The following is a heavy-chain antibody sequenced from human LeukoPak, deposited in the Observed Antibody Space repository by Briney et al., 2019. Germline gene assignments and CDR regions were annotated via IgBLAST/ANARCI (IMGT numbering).Heavy chain of an antibody. CDR2: IKEDGSEK. CDR3: ASGRQLGY. Sequence: HPWGSLRLSCAASGFTFSNYWMSWVRQAPGKGLEWVANIKEDGSEKYYVDSVKGRFTISRDNARNSLYLQMNSLRAEDTAVYYCASGRQLGYWGQGTLVTVSS. CDR1: GFTFSNYW. V-gene: IGHV3-7*01. D-gene: IGHD6-13*01. J-gene: IGHJ4*02.